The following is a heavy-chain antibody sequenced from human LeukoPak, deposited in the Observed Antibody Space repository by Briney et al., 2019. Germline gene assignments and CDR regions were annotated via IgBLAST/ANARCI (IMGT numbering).Heavy chain of an antibody. CDR1: GGSFSGYY. CDR3: ARRVRSNWFDP. J-gene: IGHJ5*02. D-gene: IGHD4/OR15-4a*01. CDR2: INHSGST. V-gene: IGHV4-34*01. Sequence: SETLSLTCAVYGGSFSGYYWSWIRQPPGKGLEWIGEINHSGSTNYNPSLKSRVTISVDTSKNQFSLKLSSVTAADTAVYYCARRVRSNWFDPWGHGTLVTVSS.